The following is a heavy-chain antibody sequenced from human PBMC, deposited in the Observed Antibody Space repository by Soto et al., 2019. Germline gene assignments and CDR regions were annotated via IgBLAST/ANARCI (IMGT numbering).Heavy chain of an antibody. Sequence: SETLSLTCTVSGGSISSGGYYWSWIRQHPGKGLEWIGYIYYSGSTYYNPSLKSRVTISVDTSKNQFSLKLSSLTAAGTAVYYSARVGYSSSSIDYWGQGTLVTVSS. D-gene: IGHD6-6*01. CDR3: ARVGYSSSSIDY. CDR2: IYYSGST. J-gene: IGHJ4*02. CDR1: GGSISSGGYY. V-gene: IGHV4-31*03.